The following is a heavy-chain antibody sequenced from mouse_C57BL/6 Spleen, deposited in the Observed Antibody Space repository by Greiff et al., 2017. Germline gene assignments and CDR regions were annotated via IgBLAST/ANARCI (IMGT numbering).Heavy chain of an antibody. Sequence: QVQLQQPGAELVKPGASVKLSCKASGYTFTSYWMHWVKQRPGQGLEWIGMIHPNSGSTNYNEKFKSKATLTVDKSSSTAYMQLSSLTSEDSAVYYCARGGGSSYYAMDDWGQGTSVTVSS. CDR3: ARGGGSSYYAMDD. V-gene: IGHV1-64*01. D-gene: IGHD1-1*01. J-gene: IGHJ4*01. CDR1: GYTFTSYW. CDR2: IHPNSGST.